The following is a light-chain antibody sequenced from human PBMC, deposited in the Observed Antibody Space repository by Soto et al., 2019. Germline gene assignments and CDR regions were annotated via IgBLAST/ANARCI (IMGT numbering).Light chain of an antibody. CDR2: EVK. V-gene: IGLV2-14*01. Sequence: QSVLTQPASVSGSPGQSITISCTGTTSDIGSYNYVSWYQHHPGKAPKLLIYEVKNRPSGVSDRFSGSKFGNTASLTVSGLQADDEADYYCNSFTTSNTLVFGGGIKVTVL. J-gene: IGLJ3*02. CDR1: TSDIGSYNY. CDR3: NSFTTSNTLV.